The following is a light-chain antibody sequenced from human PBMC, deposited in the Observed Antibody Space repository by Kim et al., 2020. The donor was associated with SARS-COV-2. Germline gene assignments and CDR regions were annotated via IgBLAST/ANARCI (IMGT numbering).Light chain of an antibody. Sequence: SSELTQDPVVSVALGQTVRITCQGDSLRSYYASWYQQKPGQAPVLVIYGKNNRPSGIPDRFSGSSSGNTASLTITGAQAEDEADYYCNSRDSSGNLYVFG. J-gene: IGLJ1*01. V-gene: IGLV3-19*01. CDR3: NSRDSSGNLYV. CDR2: GKN. CDR1: SLRSYY.